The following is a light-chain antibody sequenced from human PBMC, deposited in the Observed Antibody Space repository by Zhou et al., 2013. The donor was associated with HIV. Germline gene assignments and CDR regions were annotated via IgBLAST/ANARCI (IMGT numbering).Light chain of an antibody. V-gene: IGKV3-20*01. Sequence: EIVMTQSPATLSVSPGERAALSCRASQSVSNTYLAWYQQKPGQPPRLLIYGASSRATGIPDRFSGSGSGTDFTLTISRLEPDDLAVYYCQQYGNSPLTFGGGTKVEIK. CDR1: QSVSNTY. CDR3: QQYGNSPLT. J-gene: IGKJ4*01. CDR2: GAS.